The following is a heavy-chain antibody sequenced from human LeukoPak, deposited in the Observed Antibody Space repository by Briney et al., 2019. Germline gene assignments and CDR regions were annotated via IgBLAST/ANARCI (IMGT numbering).Heavy chain of an antibody. V-gene: IGHV1-69*01. Sequence: SVKVSCKASGGTFSSYAISWVRQASGHGLEWTRGIIPIFGTANYAQKFQGRVTITADESTSTAYMELSSLRSDYPVKYYCDRGFSPPDNDLRTDYFANLYCGSRAVVTVSS. CDR3: DRGFSPPDNDLRTDYFANLY. CDR2: IIPIFGTA. J-gene: IGHJ4*02. CDR1: GGTFSSYA. D-gene: IGHD3-16*01.